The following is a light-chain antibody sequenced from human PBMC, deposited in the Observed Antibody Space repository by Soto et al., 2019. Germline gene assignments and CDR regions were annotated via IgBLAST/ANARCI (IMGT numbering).Light chain of an antibody. Sequence: QSVLTQPPSVSAAPGQKVTISCSGSGSNIGSHYVSWYQQFTGTAPKLLIYDNNKRPSGIPDRFSGSKSGTSATLDITGLQTGDDADYCCGTWDNRLSGVVFGGGTKLTVL. CDR1: GSNIGSHY. V-gene: IGLV1-51*01. J-gene: IGLJ2*01. CDR3: GTWDNRLSGVV. CDR2: DNN.